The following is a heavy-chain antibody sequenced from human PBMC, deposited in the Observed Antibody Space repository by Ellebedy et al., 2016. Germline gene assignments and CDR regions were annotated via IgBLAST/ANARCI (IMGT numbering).Heavy chain of an antibody. Sequence: GESLKISXAASGFTFSRYGLNWVRLAPGKGLEWVAFISGNGHFRDHRDSVKGRFTISRDNGNNLVFLDMTSLSAEDTGTYYCTREFYANPDLWGQGTLVTVSS. V-gene: IGHV3-48*01. CDR3: TREFYANPDL. CDR2: ISGNGHFR. D-gene: IGHD3-16*01. CDR1: GFTFSRYG. J-gene: IGHJ5*02.